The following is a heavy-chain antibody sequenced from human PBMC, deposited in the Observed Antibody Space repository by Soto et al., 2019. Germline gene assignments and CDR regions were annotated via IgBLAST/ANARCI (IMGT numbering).Heavy chain of an antibody. J-gene: IGHJ4*02. D-gene: IGHD5-12*01. Sequence: SETLSLXCTVSGASVSSGSFYWSWIRQPPGKGLEWVGYIYYTGSTSYSPSLKNRVSISVDTSKNQFSLKLSSVTAADTAVYYCARDGDGYNYWGQGTLVTVSS. V-gene: IGHV4-61*01. CDR2: IYYTGST. CDR1: GASVSSGSFY. CDR3: ARDGDGYNY.